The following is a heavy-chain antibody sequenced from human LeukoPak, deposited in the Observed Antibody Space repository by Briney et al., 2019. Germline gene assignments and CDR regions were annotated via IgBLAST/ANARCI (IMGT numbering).Heavy chain of an antibody. CDR2: ISGSGGST. CDR3: AKYGYSSTLSQPNFDY. V-gene: IGHV3-23*01. CDR1: GFTFSTYA. D-gene: IGHD6-13*01. Sequence: GGSLRLSCAASGFTFSTYAMSWVRQAPGKGLEGVPAISGSGGSTYYADSVKGRFTISRDNSKNTLSLQMNSLRAEDTALYYCAKYGYSSTLSQPNFDYWGQGARVTVSS. J-gene: IGHJ4*02.